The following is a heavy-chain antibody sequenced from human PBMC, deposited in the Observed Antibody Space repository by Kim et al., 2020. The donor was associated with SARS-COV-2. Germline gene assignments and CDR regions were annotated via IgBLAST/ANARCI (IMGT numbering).Heavy chain of an antibody. CDR2: ISWNSGSI. J-gene: IGHJ4*01. Sequence: GGSLRLSCAASGFTFDDYAMHWVRQAPGKGLEWVSGISWNSGSIGYADSVKGRFTISRDNAKNSLYLQMNSLRDEDTALYYCAKDIAWELLAGSVEGID. CDR1: GFTFDDYA. D-gene: IGHD1-26*01. CDR3: AKDIAWELLAGSVEGID. V-gene: IGHV3-9*01.